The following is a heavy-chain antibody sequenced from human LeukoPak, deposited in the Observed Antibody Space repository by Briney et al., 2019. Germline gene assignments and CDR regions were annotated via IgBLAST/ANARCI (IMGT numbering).Heavy chain of an antibody. CDR2: IYPGDSDDSDA. V-gene: IGHV5-51*01. CDR1: GFTFSNYW. J-gene: IGHJ4*02. D-gene: IGHD2-2*01. CDR3: ARRPGKFQMLPFDS. Sequence: GESLKISCKSSGFTFSNYWIAWVRQMPGKGLEWMGIIYPGDSDDSDAAYSPSFQGQVTISADKSISTAYLQWSSLKASDTAMYYCARRPGKFQMLPFDSWGQGTLVTVSS.